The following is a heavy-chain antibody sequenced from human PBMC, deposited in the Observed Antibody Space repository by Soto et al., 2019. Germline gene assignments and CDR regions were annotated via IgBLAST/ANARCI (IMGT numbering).Heavy chain of an antibody. CDR3: ARGGGMGVNDH. J-gene: IGHJ4*02. Sequence: GGSLRLSCAASGFSFTDSAMHWVRHAPGKGLEWIARIRSGANNYLTAYPASVTGRFTISRDDSKNTAYLQMDGLTSEDTAMYFCARGGGMGVNDHWGQGIMVTVSS. V-gene: IGHV3-73*01. D-gene: IGHD3-16*01. CDR1: GFSFTDSA. CDR2: IRSGANNYLT.